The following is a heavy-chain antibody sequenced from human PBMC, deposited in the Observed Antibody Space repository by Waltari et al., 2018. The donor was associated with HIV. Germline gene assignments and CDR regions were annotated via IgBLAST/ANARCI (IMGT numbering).Heavy chain of an antibody. J-gene: IGHJ4*02. CDR2: VFHRGST. D-gene: IGHD6-13*01. Sequence: QVQLQESGPGLVKPSDTLSLTCAVSDFSITSGHYWGWIRQSPGEGLEWIVSVFHRGSTCSKPSFKSLFSISVDTPKNNVPLQLTSVTAADTAVYYCARQPAPDSTWFQIYFDYWGQGTVVTVSS. CDR1: DFSITSGHY. CDR3: ARQPAPDSTWFQIYFDY. V-gene: IGHV4-38-2*01.